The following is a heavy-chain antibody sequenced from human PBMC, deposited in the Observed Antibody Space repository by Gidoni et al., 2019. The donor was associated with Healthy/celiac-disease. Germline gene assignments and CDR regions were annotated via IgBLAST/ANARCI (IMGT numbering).Heavy chain of an antibody. Sequence: QVTLKESGPVLVKPTETLTLTCTVSGFSLSNARMGVSWIRQPPGKALEWLAHIFSNDEKSYSTSLKSRLTISKDTSKSQVVLTMTNMDPVDTATYYCARIPEGGSWYYFDYWGQGTLVTVSS. V-gene: IGHV2-26*01. D-gene: IGHD2-15*01. CDR3: ARIPEGGSWYYFDY. J-gene: IGHJ4*02. CDR1: GFSLSNARMG. CDR2: IFSNDEK.